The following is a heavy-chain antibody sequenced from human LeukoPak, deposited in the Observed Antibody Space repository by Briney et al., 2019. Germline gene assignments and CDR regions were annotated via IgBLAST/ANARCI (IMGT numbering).Heavy chain of an antibody. CDR2: INPNSGGT. CDR1: GYTFTGYY. D-gene: IGHD6-19*01. V-gene: IGHV1-2*02. J-gene: IGHJ4*02. CDR3: ASNHEFSGWYHY. Sequence: ASVKVPCKASGYTFTGYYMHWVRQAPGQGLEWMGWINPNSGGTNYAQKFQGRVTMTRDTSISTAYMELSRLRSDDTAVYYCASNHEFSGWYHYWGQGTLVTVSS.